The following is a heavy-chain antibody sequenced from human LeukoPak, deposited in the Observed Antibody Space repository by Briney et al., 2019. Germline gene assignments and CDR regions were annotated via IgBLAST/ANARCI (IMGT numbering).Heavy chain of an antibody. CDR2: IYPNSGST. V-gene: IGHV1-2*02. D-gene: IGHD6-13*01. CDR3: VSAGGGSRWVNDY. J-gene: IGHJ4*02. CDR1: GYTFTGNY. Sequence: ASVKASCKASGYTFTGNYMHWVRQAPGQGLEWMGRIYPNSGSTSDAKKFQGSITMSRDTPISAAYMELSMLSSDDPAVYYCVSAGGGSRWVNDYWGQGTLVTVSS.